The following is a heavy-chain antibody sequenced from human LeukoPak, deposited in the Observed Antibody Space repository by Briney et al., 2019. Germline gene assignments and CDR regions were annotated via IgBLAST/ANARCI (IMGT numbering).Heavy chain of an antibody. Sequence: GRSLRLSCAASGFIFGSYGMHWVRQAPGKGLEWVAYIRFDGSNKEYADSVQGRLTISRDNSKNTLYLQMNSLRAEDTAVYYCVRDRLTLPKKYFDYWGQGTLVTVSS. V-gene: IGHV3-33*01. D-gene: IGHD3-16*01. J-gene: IGHJ4*02. CDR3: VRDRLTLPKKYFDY. CDR1: GFIFGSYG. CDR2: IRFDGSNK.